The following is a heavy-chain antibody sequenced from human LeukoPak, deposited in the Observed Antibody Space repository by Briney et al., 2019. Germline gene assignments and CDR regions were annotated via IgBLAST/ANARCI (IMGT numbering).Heavy chain of an antibody. Sequence: GSLRLSCAASGFTFSSYNMNWVRQAPGKGLEWVSSISTSSSYIYSADSLKGRFTIPRDNAKNSLYLQMNSLRVEDTAVYYCARDSLHPSSLHYYFDYWGQGTLVTVSS. CDR2: ISTSSSYI. J-gene: IGHJ4*02. D-gene: IGHD6-6*01. CDR1: GFTFSSYN. V-gene: IGHV3-21*01. CDR3: ARDSLHPSSLHYYFDY.